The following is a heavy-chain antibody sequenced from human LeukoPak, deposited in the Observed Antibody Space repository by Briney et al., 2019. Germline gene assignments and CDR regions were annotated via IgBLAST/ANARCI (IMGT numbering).Heavy chain of an antibody. Sequence: SETLSLTCTVSGGSIGTYYWSWIRQPPGKGLEWIGYIHYSGSTNYNPSLKSRLTMSADTSKNKFSLTLNSVTAADTAVYYCARFSAYFYGSGTSGFDFWGQGTLLTVTS. CDR1: GGSIGTYY. D-gene: IGHD3-10*01. J-gene: IGHJ4*02. V-gene: IGHV4-59*01. CDR3: ARFSAYFYGSGTSGFDF. CDR2: IHYSGST.